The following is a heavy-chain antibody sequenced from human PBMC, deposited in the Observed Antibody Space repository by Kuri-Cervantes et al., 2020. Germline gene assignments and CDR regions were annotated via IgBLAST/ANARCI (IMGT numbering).Heavy chain of an antibody. CDR3: ARRAGTTVTTQFDY. D-gene: IGHD4-17*01. V-gene: IGHV4-39*07. J-gene: IGHJ4*02. CDR2: IYYSGST. CDR1: GGSISSSSYY. Sequence: ESLKISCTVSGGSISSSSYYWGWIRQPPGKGLEWIGSIYYSGSTYYNPSLKSRVTISVDTSKNQFSLKVNSVTAADTAVYHCARRAGTTVTTQFDYWGQGTLVTVSS.